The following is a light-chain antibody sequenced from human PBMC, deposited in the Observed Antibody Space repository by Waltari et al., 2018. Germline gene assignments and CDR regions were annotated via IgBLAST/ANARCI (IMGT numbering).Light chain of an antibody. V-gene: IGLV4-69*01. Sequence: QLVLTQSPSASASLGASVKLTCTLSSGHSSNVIAGHQQQPEKGPRYLMKVNSDGSHSKGDKIPDRFSCSSSGAEHYLTISSLQSEDEADYYCQTGGHGTWVFGGGTKLTVL. J-gene: IGLJ3*02. CDR3: QTGGHGTWV. CDR1: SGHSSNV. CDR2: VNSDGSH.